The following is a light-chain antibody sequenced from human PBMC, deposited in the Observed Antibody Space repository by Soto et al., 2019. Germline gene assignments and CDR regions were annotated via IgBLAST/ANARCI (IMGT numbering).Light chain of an antibody. V-gene: IGKV1-39*01. CDR3: QQSLSTPSIT. J-gene: IGKJ5*01. Sequence: DVQMTQSPSSLSSSVVYRLTITCRXSQNIGNYLNWYQQKPGKAPKLLIYAASSLQSGVPSRFSGAGSGTDFTLTISTLQPEDFATYYCQQSLSTPSITFGQGTRLEIK. CDR2: AAS. CDR1: QNIGNY.